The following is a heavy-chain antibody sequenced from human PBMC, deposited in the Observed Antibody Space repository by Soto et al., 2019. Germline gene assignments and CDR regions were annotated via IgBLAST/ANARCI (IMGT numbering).Heavy chain of an antibody. CDR3: ARSSGVGCTGCQSYFDF. CDR2: IWYDGSNK. CDR1: GFTFRNYG. D-gene: IGHD2-8*02. Sequence: GGSLRLSCAASGFTFRNYGMHWVRQAPGKGLEWVAVIWYDGSNKYYEDSVKGRFTISRDNSKNTLYLQMNSLRAEDTAVYYCARSSGVGCTGCQSYFDFWGQGTLVTVSS. V-gene: IGHV3-33*01. J-gene: IGHJ4*02.